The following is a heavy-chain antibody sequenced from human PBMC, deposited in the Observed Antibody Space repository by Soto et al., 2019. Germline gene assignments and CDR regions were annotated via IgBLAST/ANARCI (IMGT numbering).Heavy chain of an antibody. D-gene: IGHD1-26*01. CDR3: ARGHSGSYLFDY. CDR2: ISYDGSNK. V-gene: IGHV3-30-3*01. Sequence: QVPLVESGGGVVQPGRSLRLSCAASGFTFSSYAMHWVRQAPGKGLEWVAVISYDGSNKYYADSVKGRFTISRDNSKNTLYLQMNSLRAEDTAVYYCARGHSGSYLFDYWGQGTLVTVSS. J-gene: IGHJ4*02. CDR1: GFTFSSYA.